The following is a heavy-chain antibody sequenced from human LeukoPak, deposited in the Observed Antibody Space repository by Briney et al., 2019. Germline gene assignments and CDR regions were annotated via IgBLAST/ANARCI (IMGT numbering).Heavy chain of an antibody. J-gene: IGHJ3*02. Sequence: GGSLRLSCTASGFSFSSYGMHWVRQAPGKGLEWVAFIRYDGSNKYYADSVRGRFTISRDNSKNTLNLQMNSLRAEDTAVYYCAKDPYFDWLLVAFDIWGQGTKVTVSS. CDR2: IRYDGSNK. CDR1: GFSFSSYG. CDR3: AKDPYFDWLLVAFDI. D-gene: IGHD3-9*01. V-gene: IGHV3-30*02.